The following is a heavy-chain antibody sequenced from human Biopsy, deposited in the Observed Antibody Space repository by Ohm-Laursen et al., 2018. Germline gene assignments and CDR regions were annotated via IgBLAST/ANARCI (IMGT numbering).Heavy chain of an antibody. Sequence: SETLSLTCTVSGGSISSDYWSWIRQTPGKGLEWIGYIYYSGSTNYNPSLKSRVTISVDTSKNQLSLRLNSVTAADTAVYYCARATNSTGWPFSYFYGMDVWGQGTTVIVSS. CDR2: IYYSGST. J-gene: IGHJ6*02. CDR1: GGSISSDY. D-gene: IGHD2/OR15-2a*01. CDR3: ARATNSTGWPFSYFYGMDV. V-gene: IGHV4-59*01.